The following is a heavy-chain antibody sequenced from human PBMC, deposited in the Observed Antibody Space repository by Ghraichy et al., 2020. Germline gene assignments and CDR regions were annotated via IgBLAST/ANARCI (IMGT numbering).Heavy chain of an antibody. CDR3: AKVCSRGGLSILGKGWFDP. D-gene: IGHD2-8*02. J-gene: IGHJ5*02. CDR1: GFTFSSYA. Sequence: GGSLRLSCAASGFTFSSYAMSWVRQAPGKGLEWVSAISGSGGSTYYADSVKGRFTISRDNSKNTLYLQMNSLRAEDTAVYYCAKVCSRGGLSILGKGWFDPWGQGTLVTVSS. V-gene: IGHV3-23*01. CDR2: ISGSGGST.